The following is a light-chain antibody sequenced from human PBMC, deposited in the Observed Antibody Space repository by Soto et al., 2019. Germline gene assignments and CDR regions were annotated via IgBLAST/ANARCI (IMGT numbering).Light chain of an antibody. CDR3: AAWDDSLNGGV. J-gene: IGLJ3*02. Sequence: QSVLTQPPSASGTPGQRVTISCSGSNSNIGSNTVNWYQQVPGTAPKVLIYSNNQRPSGVPDRFAGSKSGTSASLAISGLQSEDEADYYCAAWDDSLNGGVFGGGTKLTVL. V-gene: IGLV1-44*01. CDR1: NSNIGSNT. CDR2: SNN.